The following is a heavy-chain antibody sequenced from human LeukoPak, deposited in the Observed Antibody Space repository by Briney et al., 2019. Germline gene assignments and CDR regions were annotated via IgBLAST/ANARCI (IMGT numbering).Heavy chain of an antibody. J-gene: IGHJ4*02. CDR2: ISYDGSNK. V-gene: IGHV3-30*18. D-gene: IGHD3-22*01. CDR3: AKGYYYDSSGYYYFDY. CDR1: GFTFSSYG. Sequence: GGSLRLSCAASGFTFSSYGMHWVRQAPGKGLEWVAVISYDGSNKYYADSVKGRFTISRDNSKNTLYLQMNSLRAEDTAVYYCAKGYYYDSSGYYYFDYWGQGTLVTASS.